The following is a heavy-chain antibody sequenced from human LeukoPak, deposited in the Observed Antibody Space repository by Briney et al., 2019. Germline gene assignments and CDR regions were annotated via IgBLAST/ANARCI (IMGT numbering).Heavy chain of an antibody. J-gene: IGHJ4*02. V-gene: IGHV1-18*01. CDR1: GYTFTSYG. Sequence: WASVKVSCTASGYTFTSYGISWVRQAPGQGLEWMGWISAYNGNTNYAQKLQGRVTMTTDTSTSTAYMELRSLRSDDTAVYYCARAEGAKNKWITMIDFDYWGQGTLVTVSS. CDR2: ISAYNGNT. CDR3: ARAEGAKNKWITMIDFDY. D-gene: IGHD3-22*01.